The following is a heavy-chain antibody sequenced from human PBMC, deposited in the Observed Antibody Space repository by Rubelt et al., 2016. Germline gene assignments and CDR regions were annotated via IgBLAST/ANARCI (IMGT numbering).Heavy chain of an antibody. Sequence: GGSLRLSCAASGFTFSSYSMNWVRQAPGKGLEWVSYISSSSSTIYYADSVKGRFTISRDNAKNSLYLQMNSLRAEDTAVYYCARASSYGDYYWYYFDYWGQGTLVTVSS. CDR3: ARASSYGDYYWYYFDY. V-gene: IGHV3-48*04. CDR1: GFTFSSYS. D-gene: IGHD4-17*01. CDR2: ISSSSSTI. J-gene: IGHJ4*02.